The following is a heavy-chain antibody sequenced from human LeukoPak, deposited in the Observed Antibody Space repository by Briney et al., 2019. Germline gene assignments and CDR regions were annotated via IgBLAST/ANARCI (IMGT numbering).Heavy chain of an antibody. Sequence: SVTVSGKASGGTFSSYAISWVRQAPGLWLEWLGRSIPTFGTANYARKFQGRVTITPDESTSTAYIELSSLRYEDTAVYYCARVEDSSGSYAFNIWGQGTMVTVSS. CDR1: GGTFSSYA. V-gene: IGHV1-69*13. CDR2: SIPTFGTA. D-gene: IGHD3-22*01. J-gene: IGHJ3*02. CDR3: ARVEDSSGSYAFNI.